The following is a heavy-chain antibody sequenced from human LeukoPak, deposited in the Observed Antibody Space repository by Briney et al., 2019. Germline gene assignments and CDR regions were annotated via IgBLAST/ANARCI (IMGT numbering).Heavy chain of an antibody. J-gene: IGHJ4*02. CDR2: IYYSGST. CDR3: ARHYLGGNYPDYFNH. D-gene: IGHD1-26*01. Sequence: SETPSLTCTVSGGSISSSSYYWGWIRQPPGKGLEWIGSIYYSGSTYYNPSLKSRVTISVDTSKNQFSLKLSSVTAADTAVYSCARHYLGGNYPDYFNHWGQGTLVTVSS. V-gene: IGHV4-39*01. CDR1: GGSISSSSYY.